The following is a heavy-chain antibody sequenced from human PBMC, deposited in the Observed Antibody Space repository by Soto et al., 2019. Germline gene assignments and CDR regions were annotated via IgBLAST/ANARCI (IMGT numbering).Heavy chain of an antibody. J-gene: IGHJ3*02. D-gene: IGHD4-17*01. CDR2: ISGSGGST. CDR3: AKENSLRVYGDWIGAFDI. CDR1: GFTFSSYA. Sequence: EVQLLESGGGLVQPGGSLRLSCAASGFTFSSYAMSWVRQAPGKGLEWVSAISGSGGSTYYADSVKGRFTISRDNSKNTMKLQMNIMRVEDTAASFCAKENSLRVYGDWIGAFDIWGQGTMVTVSS. V-gene: IGHV3-23*01.